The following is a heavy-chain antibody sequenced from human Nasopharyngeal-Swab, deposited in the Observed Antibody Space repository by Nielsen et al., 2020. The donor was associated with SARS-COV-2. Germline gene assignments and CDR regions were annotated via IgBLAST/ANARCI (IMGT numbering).Heavy chain of an antibody. Sequence: SETLSLTCTVSGGSISSGGYYWSWIRQHPGKGLEWIGYNYYSGSTYYNPSLKSRVTISVDTSKNQFSLKLSSVTAADTAVYYCASRRITISPWFDPWGQGTLVTVSS. CDR1: GGSISSGGYY. CDR2: NYYSGST. J-gene: IGHJ5*02. CDR3: ASRRITISPWFDP. V-gene: IGHV4-31*03. D-gene: IGHD3-3*01.